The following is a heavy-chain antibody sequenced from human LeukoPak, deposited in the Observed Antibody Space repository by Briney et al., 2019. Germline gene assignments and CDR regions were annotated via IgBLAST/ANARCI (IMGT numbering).Heavy chain of an antibody. CDR3: AMGSGAANDY. D-gene: IGHD3-10*01. J-gene: IGHJ4*02. V-gene: IGHV3-21*01. CDR2: ISSSSSYI. CDR1: GFTFSSYS. Sequence: GGSLRLSCAASGFTFSSYSMKWVRQAPGKGLEWVSSISSSSSYIYYADSVKGRFTISRDNAKNSLYLQMNSLRAEDTAVYYCAMGSGAANDYWGQGTLVTVSS.